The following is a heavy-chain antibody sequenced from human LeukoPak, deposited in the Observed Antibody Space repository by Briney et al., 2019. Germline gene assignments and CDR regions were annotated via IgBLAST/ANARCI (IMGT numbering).Heavy chain of an antibody. J-gene: IGHJ4*02. V-gene: IGHV4-30-4*01. CDR1: GGSISSGDYY. CDR2: IYYGGST. D-gene: IGHD5-18*01. CDR3: ARGGGYSYGYSFDY. Sequence: SETLSLTCTVSGGSISSGDYYWSWIRQPPGKGLEWIGYIYYGGSTYYNPSLKSRVTISVDTSKNQFSLKLSSVTAADTAVYYCARGGGYSYGYSFDYWGQGTLVTVSS.